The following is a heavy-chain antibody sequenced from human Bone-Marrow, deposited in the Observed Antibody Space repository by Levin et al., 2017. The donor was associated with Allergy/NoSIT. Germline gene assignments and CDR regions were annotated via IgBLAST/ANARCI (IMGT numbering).Heavy chain of an antibody. Sequence: GGSLRLSCAASGFSFSSYAMHWVRQAPGKGLEWVAVISYDGSNKYYADSVKGRFTISRDNSKNTLYLQMNSLRAEDTAVYYCARDCGRFGELYPFDYWGQGTLVTVSS. D-gene: IGHD3-10*01. CDR1: GFSFSSYA. CDR3: ARDCGRFGELYPFDY. V-gene: IGHV3-30*04. CDR2: ISYDGSNK. J-gene: IGHJ4*02.